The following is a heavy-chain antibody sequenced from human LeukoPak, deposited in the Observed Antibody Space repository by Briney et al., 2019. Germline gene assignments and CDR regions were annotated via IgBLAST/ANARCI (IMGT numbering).Heavy chain of an antibody. Sequence: GGSLRLSCAASGFTFSSYSMNWVRQAPGKGLEWVSYISSSSSTIYYADSVKGRFTISRDNAKNSLYLQMNSLRDEDTAVYYCARHLYYYGSGSYYYYYGMDVWGQGTTVTVSS. CDR1: GFTFSSYS. J-gene: IGHJ6*02. CDR2: ISSSSSTI. V-gene: IGHV3-48*02. CDR3: ARHLYYYGSGSYYYYYGMDV. D-gene: IGHD3-10*01.